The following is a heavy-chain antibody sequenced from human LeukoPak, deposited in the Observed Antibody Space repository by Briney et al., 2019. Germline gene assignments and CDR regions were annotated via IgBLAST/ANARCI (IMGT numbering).Heavy chain of an antibody. Sequence: SETLSLTCTVSGGSISSYYWSWIRQPPGKGPEWIGYIYYSGSTNYNPSLKSRVTISVDTSKNQFSLKLSSVTAADTAVYYCARWVRGMYFDYWGQGTLVTVSS. CDR3: ARWVRGMYFDY. CDR1: GGSISSYY. D-gene: IGHD3-10*01. V-gene: IGHV4-59*08. J-gene: IGHJ4*02. CDR2: IYYSGST.